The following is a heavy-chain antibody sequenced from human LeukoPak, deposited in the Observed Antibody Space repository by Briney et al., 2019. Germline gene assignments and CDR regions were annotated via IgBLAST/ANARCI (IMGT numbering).Heavy chain of an antibody. CDR1: GFTFSSYI. CDR2: ISGSGSTT. Sequence: GGSLRLSCAASGFTFSSYIVTWVRQAPGKGLEWVSSISGSGSTTYFADSVKGRFTISRDNSKNTLYLQMNSLRAEDTAVYYCARNVLLWFGELPFDPWGQGTLVTVSS. CDR3: ARNVLLWFGELPFDP. D-gene: IGHD3-10*01. V-gene: IGHV3-23*01. J-gene: IGHJ5*02.